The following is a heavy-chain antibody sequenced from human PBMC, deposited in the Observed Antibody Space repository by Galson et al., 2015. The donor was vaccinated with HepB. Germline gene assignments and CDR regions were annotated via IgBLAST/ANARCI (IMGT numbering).Heavy chain of an antibody. J-gene: IGHJ5*02. D-gene: IGHD3-22*01. CDR2: ISAYNGNT. CDR3: ARAGVDYYDSSGYYNWFDP. V-gene: IGHV1-18*04. Sequence: SVKVSCKASGYTFTSYGISWVRQAPGQGLEWMGWISAYNGNTNYAQKLQGRVTMTTDTSTSTAYMELRSLRSDDTAVYYCARAGVDYYDSSGYYNWFDPWGQGTLVTVSS. CDR1: GYTFTSYG.